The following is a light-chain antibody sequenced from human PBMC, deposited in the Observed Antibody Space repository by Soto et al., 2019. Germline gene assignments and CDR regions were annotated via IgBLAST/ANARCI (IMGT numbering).Light chain of an antibody. J-gene: IGKJ1*01. Sequence: DIQMTQSPSSVSASVGDSVTITCRAGQDISSWLAWYQQKPGKAPNLLIYAASSLHSGVPSRFSGSGSGTDFTLTINSLQPEDIATYYCQQTNSFPRTFGQGTKVDIK. CDR1: QDISSW. CDR3: QQTNSFPRT. V-gene: IGKV1-12*01. CDR2: AAS.